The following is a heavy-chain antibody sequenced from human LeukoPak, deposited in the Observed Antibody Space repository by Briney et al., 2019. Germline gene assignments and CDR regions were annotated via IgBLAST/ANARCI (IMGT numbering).Heavy chain of an antibody. J-gene: IGHJ3*02. CDR3: ASWGAYCGGDCPDAFDI. Sequence: PSQTLSLTCTVSGGSISSYYWSWIRQPPGKGLEWIGYIYYSGSTNYNPSLKSRDTISVDTSKNQFSLKLSSVTAADTAVYYCASWGAYCGGDCPDAFDIWGQGTMVTVSS. D-gene: IGHD2-21*02. CDR1: GGSISSYY. V-gene: IGHV4-59*08. CDR2: IYYSGST.